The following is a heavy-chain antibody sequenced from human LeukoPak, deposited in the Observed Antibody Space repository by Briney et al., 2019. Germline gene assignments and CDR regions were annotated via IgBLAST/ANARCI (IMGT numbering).Heavy chain of an antibody. D-gene: IGHD2-8*01. CDR2: MNPNSGNT. V-gene: IGHV1-8*03. Sequence: ASVKVSCKASGYTFTSYDINWVRQATGQGLEWMGWMNPNSGNTGYAQKFQGRVTITRNTSISTAYMELSSLRSEDTAVYYCARKGGCTNGVCYVWFYYWGQGTLVTVSS. J-gene: IGHJ4*02. CDR3: ARKGGCTNGVCYVWFYY. CDR1: GYTFTSYD.